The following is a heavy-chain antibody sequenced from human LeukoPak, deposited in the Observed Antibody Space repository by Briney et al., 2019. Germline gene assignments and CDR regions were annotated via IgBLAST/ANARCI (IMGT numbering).Heavy chain of an antibody. CDR1: GFDFYGYW. Sequence: PGESLKISCKGSGFDFYGYWIAWVRPMPGKGLEWMGVIYPDDSRTTYSPSFQGQVTISADKSISTAYLQWTSLQASDTAIYYCAREVSPTITPSYFDPWGQGTLVIVSS. CDR2: IYPDDSRT. V-gene: IGHV5-51*01. CDR3: AREVSPTITPSYFDP. D-gene: IGHD1-26*01. J-gene: IGHJ5*02.